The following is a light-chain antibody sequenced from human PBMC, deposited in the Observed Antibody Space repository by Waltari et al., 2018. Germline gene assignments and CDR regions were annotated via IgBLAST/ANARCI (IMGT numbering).Light chain of an antibody. J-gene: IGKJ3*01. CDR1: QSVSNH. V-gene: IGKV3-15*01. Sequence: EKVMTQSPATLSVSPGERATLSCRASQSVSNHLAWYQQRPGQAPRLLIYAAASRAAGVPARFSGSGSGTEFTLTIDSLQSEDFAVYFCQQYNSWPFTFGPGTQVDTK. CDR2: AAA. CDR3: QQYNSWPFT.